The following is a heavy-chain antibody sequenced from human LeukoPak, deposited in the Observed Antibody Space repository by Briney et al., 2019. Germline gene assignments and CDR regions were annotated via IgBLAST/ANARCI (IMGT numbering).Heavy chain of an antibody. J-gene: IGHJ4*02. Sequence: SETLSLTCAVSGGSISSNSYYWGWIRQPPGKGLEWIGSIYYSGSTYYNASLQSRVTISIDTSKNQFSLRLNSVTAADTAMYYCAKSGGYGLIDYWGQGTRVTVPS. D-gene: IGHD1-26*01. CDR2: IYYSGST. CDR1: GGSISSNSYY. V-gene: IGHV4-39*01. CDR3: AKSGGYGLIDY.